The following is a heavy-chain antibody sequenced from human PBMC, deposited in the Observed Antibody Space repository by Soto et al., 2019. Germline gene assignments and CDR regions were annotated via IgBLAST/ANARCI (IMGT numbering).Heavy chain of an antibody. CDR2: MNPNSGNT. CDR3: ASVHSSSGRFDY. D-gene: IGHD6-13*01. V-gene: IGHV1-8*01. CDR1: GYTFTSYD. Sequence: QVQLVQSGAEVKKPGASVKVSCKASGYTFTSYDINWVRQATGQGLEWMGWMNPNSGNTGYAQKVQGRVTMTRNTSISTAYMELSSLRSEDTAVYYCASVHSSSGRFDYWGQGTLVTVSS. J-gene: IGHJ4*02.